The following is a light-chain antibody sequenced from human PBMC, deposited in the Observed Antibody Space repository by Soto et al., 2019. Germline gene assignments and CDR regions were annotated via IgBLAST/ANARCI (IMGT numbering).Light chain of an antibody. V-gene: IGLV2-23*01. Sequence: QSALTQPASVSGSPGQSITISCTGTSGDVGTYNLVSWYQQLPGKAPKLMLYEGTKRPSGISIRFSGSKSGNTASLTISGLQAEDEVDYYCCSYAGSSTYVFGTGTKLTVL. CDR3: CSYAGSSTYV. J-gene: IGLJ1*01. CDR2: EGT. CDR1: SGDVGTYNL.